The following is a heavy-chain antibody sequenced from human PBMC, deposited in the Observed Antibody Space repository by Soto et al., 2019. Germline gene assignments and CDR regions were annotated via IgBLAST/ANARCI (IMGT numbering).Heavy chain of an antibody. D-gene: IGHD2-15*01. Sequence: SETLSLTCTVSGGSISPFYWSWVRQPPGKGLEWIGYLYYSGNTNYNPSLKSRVTISVDASKDQVSLRLTSVTAADTAVYYCARVGGVAARTFDYWGQGTVVTVSS. CDR2: LYYSGNT. J-gene: IGHJ4*02. CDR3: ARVGGVAARTFDY. V-gene: IGHV4-59*01. CDR1: GGSISPFY.